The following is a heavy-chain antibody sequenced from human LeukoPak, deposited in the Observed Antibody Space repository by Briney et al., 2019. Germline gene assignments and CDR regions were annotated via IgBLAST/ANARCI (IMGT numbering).Heavy chain of an antibody. CDR3: AGSYYYDSSGYSRIDY. V-gene: IGHV4-59*12. CDR2: IYYSGST. Sequence: SETLSLTCTVSGGSISSYYWGWIRQPPGKGLEWIGYIYYSGSTNYNPSLKSRVTISVDTSKNQFSLKLSSVTAADTAVYYCAGSYYYDSSGYSRIDYWGQGTLVTVSS. CDR1: GGSISSYY. D-gene: IGHD3-22*01. J-gene: IGHJ4*02.